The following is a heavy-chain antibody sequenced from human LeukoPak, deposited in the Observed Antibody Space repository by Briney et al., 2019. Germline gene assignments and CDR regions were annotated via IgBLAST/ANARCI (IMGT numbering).Heavy chain of an antibody. D-gene: IGHD3-22*01. J-gene: IGHJ5*02. Sequence: GGSLRLSCAASGFTFSSYWMHWVRQAPGKGLVWVSRINSDGSNTNYADSVKGRFTISRDNAKNTLYLQMNSLRAEDTAVYYCARDLAIQRITMIDGGWNWFDPWGQGTLATVSS. CDR3: ARDLAIQRITMIDGGWNWFDP. CDR2: INSDGSNT. CDR1: GFTFSSYW. V-gene: IGHV3-74*01.